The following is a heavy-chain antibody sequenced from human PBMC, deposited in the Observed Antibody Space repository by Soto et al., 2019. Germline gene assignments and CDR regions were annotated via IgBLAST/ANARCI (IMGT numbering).Heavy chain of an antibody. CDR2: ISAYNGNT. V-gene: IGHV1-18*01. CDR1: GYTFTSYG. D-gene: IGHD3-22*01. Sequence: ASVKVSCKASGYTFTSYGISWVRQAPGQGLEWMGWISAYNGNTNYAQKLQGRVTMTTDTSTSTAYMGLRSLRSDDTAVYYCGREVGSSGYYYIDSWGQGTPVPVSS. J-gene: IGHJ4*02. CDR3: GREVGSSGYYYIDS.